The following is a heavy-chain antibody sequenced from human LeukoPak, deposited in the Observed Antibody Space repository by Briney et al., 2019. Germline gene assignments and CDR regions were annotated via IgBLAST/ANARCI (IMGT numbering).Heavy chain of an antibody. CDR2: IYTSGST. D-gene: IGHD3-10*01. J-gene: IGHJ6*03. Sequence: SETLSLTCTVSGGSISSYYWSWIRQPAGKGLEWIGRIYTSGSTNYNPSLKSRVTMSVDTSKNQFSLKLSSVTAADTAVYYCASTVHYGSGTHMDVWGKGTTVTISS. CDR3: ASTVHYGSGTHMDV. V-gene: IGHV4-4*07. CDR1: GGSISSYY.